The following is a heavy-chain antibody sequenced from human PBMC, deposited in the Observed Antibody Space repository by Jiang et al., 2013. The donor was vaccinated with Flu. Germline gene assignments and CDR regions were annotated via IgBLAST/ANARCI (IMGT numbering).Heavy chain of an antibody. CDR3: ARDHDYYGSGSYDY. J-gene: IGHJ4*02. Sequence: ISSSSSYIYYADSVKGRFTISRDNAKNSLYLQMNSLRAEDTAVYYCARDHDYYGSGSYDYWGQGTLVTVSS. CDR2: ISSSSSYI. V-gene: IGHV3-21*01. D-gene: IGHD3-10*01.